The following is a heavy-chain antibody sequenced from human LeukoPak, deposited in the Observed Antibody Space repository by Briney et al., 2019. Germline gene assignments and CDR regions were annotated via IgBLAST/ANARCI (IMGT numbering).Heavy chain of an antibody. CDR1: GGSISSGSYY. Sequence: PSETLSLTCTVSGGSISSGSYYWSWIRQPAGKGLEWIGRIYTSGSTNYNPSLKSRVTISVDRSKNQFSLKLNSVTAADTAVYYCARSPFGSGLDYWGQGTLVTVSS. CDR3: ARSPFGSGLDY. D-gene: IGHD3-10*01. V-gene: IGHV4-61*02. CDR2: IYTSGST. J-gene: IGHJ4*02.